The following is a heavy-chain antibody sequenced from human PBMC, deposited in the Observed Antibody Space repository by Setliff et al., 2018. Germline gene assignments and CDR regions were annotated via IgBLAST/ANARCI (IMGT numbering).Heavy chain of an antibody. CDR3: ARDGVFYAMDF. CDR2: ISSSGYTI. V-gene: IGHV3-11*04. CDR1: GFTLDDYY. Sequence: GGSLRLSCEASGFTLDDYYMTWIRQAPGKGLEWISYISSSGYTIYYANSVKGRFSISRDNAKNSLYLQMNSLRAEDSAVYYCARDGVFYAMDFWGQGTTVTVSS. D-gene: IGHD3-10*01. J-gene: IGHJ6*02.